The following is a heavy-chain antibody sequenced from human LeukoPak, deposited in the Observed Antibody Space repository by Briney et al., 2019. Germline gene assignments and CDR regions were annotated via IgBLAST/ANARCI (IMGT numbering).Heavy chain of an antibody. Sequence: GGSLRLSCAASGFTFSSYGMHWVRQAPGKGLEWVSGISGRGNGTSYADSVKGRFIISRDNSKNTVYLQMNSLRGEDTAIYWCVKRTMSAFDQWGQGTLVTVSS. D-gene: IGHD5-24*01. V-gene: IGHV3-23*01. J-gene: IGHJ4*02. CDR2: ISGRGNGT. CDR1: GFTFSSYG. CDR3: VKRTMSAFDQ.